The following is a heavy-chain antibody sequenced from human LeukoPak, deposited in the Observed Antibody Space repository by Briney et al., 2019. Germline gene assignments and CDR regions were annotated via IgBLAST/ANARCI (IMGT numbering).Heavy chain of an antibody. J-gene: IGHJ4*02. CDR1: GYTFTGYY. D-gene: IGHD3-10*01. Sequence: ASVKVSCKASGYTFTGYYMHWVRQAPGQGLEWMGWINPNSGGTNYAQKFQSRVTMTRDTSISTAYMELSRLRSDDTAAYYCARGALLLWFGESNDYWGQGILVTVSS. V-gene: IGHV1-2*02. CDR2: INPNSGGT. CDR3: ARGALLLWFGESNDY.